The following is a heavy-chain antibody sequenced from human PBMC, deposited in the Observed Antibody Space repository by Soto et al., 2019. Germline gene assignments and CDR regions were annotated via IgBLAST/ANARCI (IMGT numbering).Heavy chain of an antibody. J-gene: IGHJ4*02. CDR1: GDSISGSQW. CDR3: ARRVGYYGSGSYYDY. Sequence: QVQLQESGPGLVKPSETLSLTCAVSGDSISGSQWWSWVRLPPGKGLEWIGEISHTGTTNYNPSLKSRVTMSVDKPKNHFSLKVTSVTAADTAVYYCARRVGYYGSGSYYDYWGPGTLVTVSS. D-gene: IGHD3-10*01. V-gene: IGHV4-4*02. CDR2: ISHTGTT.